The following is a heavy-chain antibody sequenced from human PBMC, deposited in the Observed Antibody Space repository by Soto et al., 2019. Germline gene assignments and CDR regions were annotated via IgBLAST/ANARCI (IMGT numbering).Heavy chain of an antibody. Sequence: EVQLLESGGGLVQPGGSLRLSCAASGFTFSSYAMSWVRQAPGKGLEWVSAISGSGGSIYYADSVKGRFTISRDNSKNTLYLQMNSQRAEDTAVYYCAIDCSGGSCYYYGMDIWGQGTTVTVSS. CDR1: GFTFSSYA. CDR3: AIDCSGGSCYYYGMDI. CDR2: ISGSGGSI. D-gene: IGHD2-15*01. J-gene: IGHJ6*02. V-gene: IGHV3-23*01.